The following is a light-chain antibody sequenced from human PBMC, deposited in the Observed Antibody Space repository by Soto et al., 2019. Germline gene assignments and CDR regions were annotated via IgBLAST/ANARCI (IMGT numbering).Light chain of an antibody. V-gene: IGKV3-15*01. Sequence: EIVMTQSPATLSVSPGERATLSCRASQSISSNLAWYQQKPGQAPRLLIHDASNRATGIPARFSGRGSGTEFTLTISSLQSEDFAVYYCQQYNIWPPWTFGQWTKVEIK. CDR1: QSISSN. CDR2: DAS. CDR3: QQYNIWPPWT. J-gene: IGKJ1*01.